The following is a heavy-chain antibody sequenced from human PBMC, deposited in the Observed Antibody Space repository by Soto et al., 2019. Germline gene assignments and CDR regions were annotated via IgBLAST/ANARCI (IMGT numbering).Heavy chain of an antibody. CDR3: AKIRWIISLQEEDAI. Sequence: QVQLVQSGAEVKKPGSSVKVSCKSSGGTFGSYAISWVRQAPGQGLEWMGGVIPIFGTPHYAQKFHGRVTITADIPTSTAYLELSSLKYADTAVYYCAKIRWIISLQEEDAIWGQGTLVTVSS. CDR2: VIPIFGTP. J-gene: IGHJ4*02. D-gene: IGHD5-12*01. CDR1: GGTFGSYA. V-gene: IGHV1-69*06.